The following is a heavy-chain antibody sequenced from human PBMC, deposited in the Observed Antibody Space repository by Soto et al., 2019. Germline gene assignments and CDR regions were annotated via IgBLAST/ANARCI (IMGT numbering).Heavy chain of an antibody. CDR2: INPNSGGT. J-gene: IGHJ6*02. Sequence: GASVKVSCKASGYTFTGYYMHWVRQAPGQGLEWMGWINPNSGGTNYAQKFQGWVTMTRDTSISTAYMELSRLRSDDTAVYYCARVGRDYYDSSGYHTPYYGMDVWGQGTTVTVSS. V-gene: IGHV1-2*04. CDR1: GYTFTGYY. D-gene: IGHD3-22*01. CDR3: ARVGRDYYDSSGYHTPYYGMDV.